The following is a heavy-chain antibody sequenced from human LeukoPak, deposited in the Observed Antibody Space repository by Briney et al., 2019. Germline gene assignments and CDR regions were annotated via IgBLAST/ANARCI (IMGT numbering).Heavy chain of an antibody. CDR1: GGSISSYY. CDR2: IYYSGST. Sequence: SETLSLTSTVSGGSISSYYWSWIRQPPGKGLECIGYIYYSGSTNYNPSLKSRVTISVDTSKNQFSLKLSSVTAADTAVYYCARGSYDFWSGYSHPYFDYWGQGTLVTVSS. J-gene: IGHJ4*02. CDR3: ARGSYDFWSGYSHPYFDY. D-gene: IGHD3-3*01. V-gene: IGHV4-59*12.